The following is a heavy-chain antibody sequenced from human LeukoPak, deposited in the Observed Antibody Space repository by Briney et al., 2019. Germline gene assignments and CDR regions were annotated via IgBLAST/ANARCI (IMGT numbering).Heavy chain of an antibody. CDR3: ARGGRYSYGYLSHLLNWFDP. J-gene: IGHJ5*02. Sequence: PSETLSLTCAVYGGSFSGYYWSWIRQPPGKGLEWIGEINHSGSTNYNPSLKSRVTISVDTSKNQFSLKLSSVTAADTAVYYCARGGRYSYGYLSHLLNWFDPWGQGTLVTVSS. CDR2: INHSGST. D-gene: IGHD5-18*01. V-gene: IGHV4-34*01. CDR1: GGSFSGYY.